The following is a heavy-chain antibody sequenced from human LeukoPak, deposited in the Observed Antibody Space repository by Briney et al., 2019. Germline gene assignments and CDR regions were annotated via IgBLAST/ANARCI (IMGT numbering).Heavy chain of an antibody. D-gene: IGHD6-6*01. Sequence: GGSLRLSCTAFGFTFSSNWMTWVRQAPGKGLEWVASIRPDGNERYFVDSVKGRFTISRDNAKNSLYLQMDSLRAEDTAVYYCAKYTRSFDYWGQGTLITVSS. J-gene: IGHJ4*02. V-gene: IGHV3-7*02. CDR2: IRPDGNER. CDR1: GFTFSSNW. CDR3: AKYTRSFDY.